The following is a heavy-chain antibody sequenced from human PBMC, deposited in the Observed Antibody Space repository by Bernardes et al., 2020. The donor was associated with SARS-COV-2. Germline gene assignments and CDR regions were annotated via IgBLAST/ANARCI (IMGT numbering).Heavy chain of an antibody. CDR2: INPSGGST. V-gene: IGHV1-46*01. J-gene: IGHJ4*02. CDR3: ASAWWGYGSGSDFDY. Sequence: ASVKVSCKASGYTFTSYYMHWVRQAPGQGLEWMGIINPSGGSTSYAQKFQGRVTMTRDTSTSTVYKELSSLRSEDTAVYYCASAWWGYGSGSDFDYWGQGTLVTVSS. CDR1: GYTFTSYY. D-gene: IGHD3-10*01.